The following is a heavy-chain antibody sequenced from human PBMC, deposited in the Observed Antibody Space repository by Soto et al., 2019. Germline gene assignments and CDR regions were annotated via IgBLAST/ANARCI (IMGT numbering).Heavy chain of an antibody. CDR1: GFTFSGFD. CDR2: IGTAGDT. Sequence: PCGSLRLSCEASGFTFSGFDMHWVRQPTGKGLEWVSTIGTAGDTYYAVSVKGRFTISRDNAKNSLSLQMNSLRAGDTAVYFCARGQEVGAHFFDSWGQGTQVTVSS. CDR3: ARGQEVGAHFFDS. D-gene: IGHD2-15*01. V-gene: IGHV3-13*01. J-gene: IGHJ4*02.